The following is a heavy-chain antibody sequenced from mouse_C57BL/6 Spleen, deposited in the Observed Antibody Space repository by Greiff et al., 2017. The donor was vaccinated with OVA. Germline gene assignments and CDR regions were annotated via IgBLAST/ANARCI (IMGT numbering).Heavy chain of an antibody. Sequence: QVQLKQSGAELVRPGASVTLSCKASGYTFTDYEMHWVKQTPVHGLEWIGAIDPETGGTAYNQKFKGKAILTADKSSSTAYMELRSLTSEDSAVYYCTRDHDVWGQGTSVTVSS. CDR2: IDPETGGT. J-gene: IGHJ4*01. CDR1: GYTFTDYE. V-gene: IGHV1-15*01. CDR3: TRDHDV. D-gene: IGHD2-12*01.